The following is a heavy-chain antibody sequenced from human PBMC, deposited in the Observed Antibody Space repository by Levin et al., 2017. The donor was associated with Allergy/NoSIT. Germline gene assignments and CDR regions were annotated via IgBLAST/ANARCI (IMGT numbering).Heavy chain of an antibody. J-gene: IGHJ4*02. D-gene: IGHD6-13*01. Sequence: KVSCKGSGSSFSSYWIGWVRQMPGKGLEWMGIIYPGDSDTRYSPSFQGQVTMSADKSTTTAYLQWSSLKASDSAIYYCAHAKTELATPFDYWGQGTLVTVSS. V-gene: IGHV5-51*01. CDR2: IYPGDSDT. CDR1: GSSFSSYW. CDR3: AHAKTELATPFDY.